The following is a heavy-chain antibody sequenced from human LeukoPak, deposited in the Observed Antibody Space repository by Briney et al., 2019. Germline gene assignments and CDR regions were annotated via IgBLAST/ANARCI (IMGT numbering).Heavy chain of an antibody. V-gene: IGHV5-51*01. J-gene: IGHJ4*02. D-gene: IGHD3-10*01. CDR1: GYSFTSYW. CDR2: IYPGDSDT. CDR3: ARSQRSYYGSASYYHDFDY. Sequence: GESLKISCKGSGYSFTSYWIGWVRQMAGKGLEWMGIIYPGDSDTRYSPSFQGQVTISADKSISTAYLQWSSLKASDTAMYYCARSQRSYYGSASYYHDFDYWGQGTLVTVSS.